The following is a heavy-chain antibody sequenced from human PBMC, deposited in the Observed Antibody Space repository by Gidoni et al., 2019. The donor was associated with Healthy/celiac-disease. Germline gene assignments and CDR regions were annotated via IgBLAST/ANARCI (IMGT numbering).Heavy chain of an antibody. V-gene: IGHV3-48*03. CDR2: ISSIGSTI. J-gene: IGHJ5*02. Sequence: EVQLVESGGGLVQPGGSLRLSCADSGFTYSSYEMNWVRQAPGKGLEWVSYISSIGSTIYYADSVKGRFTISRDNAKNSLYLQMNSLRAEDTAVYYCARGFITMVRGVSANWFDPWGQGTLVTVSS. CDR1: GFTYSSYE. CDR3: ARGFITMVRGVSANWFDP. D-gene: IGHD3-10*01.